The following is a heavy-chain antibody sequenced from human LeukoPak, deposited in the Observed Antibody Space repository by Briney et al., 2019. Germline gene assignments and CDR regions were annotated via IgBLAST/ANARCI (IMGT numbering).Heavy chain of an antibody. CDR3: ARDAVGYSYGSPDY. Sequence: GGSPRLSRAASGFTFRSYWMHWVRQAPGKGLVWVSRINGDGSSTSYADSVKGRFTISRDNAKNTLYLQMNSLRAEDTAVYYCARDAVGYSYGSPDYWGQGTLVTVSS. CDR2: INGDGSST. CDR1: GFTFRSYW. D-gene: IGHD5-18*01. V-gene: IGHV3-74*01. J-gene: IGHJ4*02.